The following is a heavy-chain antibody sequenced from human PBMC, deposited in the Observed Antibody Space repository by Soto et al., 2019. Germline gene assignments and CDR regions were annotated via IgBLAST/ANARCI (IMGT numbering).Heavy chain of an antibody. Sequence: SETLSLTCAVYGGSFSGYYWSWIRQPPGKGLEWIGEINHSGSTNYNPSLKSRVTISVDTSKNQFSLRLSSVTAADTAVYYCARVGGSQHSYYYYYYYMDVWGKGTTVTVSS. CDR2: INHSGST. J-gene: IGHJ6*03. CDR3: ARVGGSQHSYYYYYYYMDV. CDR1: GGSFSGYY. D-gene: IGHD3-16*01. V-gene: IGHV4-34*01.